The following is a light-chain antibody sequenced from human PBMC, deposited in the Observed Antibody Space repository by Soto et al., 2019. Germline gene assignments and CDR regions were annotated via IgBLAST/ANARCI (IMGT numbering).Light chain of an antibody. CDR1: QAISYNL. CDR2: DAS. Sequence: NVLTQSPVTLSLSPGEVATLSCGAGQAISYNLLAWYQQKPGLAPRLLVYDASIRAKGFPDRFSGTGSGTDFTLTISRLEPEDFAMYYCQQYGDSSPTFGGGTRVEI. CDR3: QQYGDSSPT. J-gene: IGKJ4*01. V-gene: IGKV3D-20*01.